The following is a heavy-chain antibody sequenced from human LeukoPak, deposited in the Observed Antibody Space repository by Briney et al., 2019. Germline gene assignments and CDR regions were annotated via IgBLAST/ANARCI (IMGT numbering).Heavy chain of an antibody. V-gene: IGHV3-48*03. CDR2: ISGSGSTT. Sequence: GGSLRLSCAASGFTFSGYDMHWVRQAPGKGLEWVSYISGSGSTTYYADSMRGRLTMSRDNAKNSLYLQMSGLRAEYTAVYYSARVSSGSYYIVDYWGQGTLVTVSS. D-gene: IGHD1-26*01. J-gene: IGHJ4*02. CDR3: ARVSSGSYYIVDY. CDR1: GFTFSGYD.